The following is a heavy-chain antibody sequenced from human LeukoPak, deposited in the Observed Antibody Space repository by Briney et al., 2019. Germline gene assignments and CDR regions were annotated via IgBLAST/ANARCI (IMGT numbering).Heavy chain of an antibody. V-gene: IGHV4-34*01. J-gene: IGHJ6*02. CDR2: INHSGST. CDR3: ATRRRYAYYYYGMDV. CDR1: GGSFSGYY. D-gene: IGHD1-1*01. Sequence: SETLSLTCAVYGGSFSGYYWSWIRQPPGKGLEWIGEINHSGSTNYNPSLKSRVTISVDTSKNQFSLKLSSVTAADTAVYYCATRRRYAYYYYGMDVWGQGTTVTVFS.